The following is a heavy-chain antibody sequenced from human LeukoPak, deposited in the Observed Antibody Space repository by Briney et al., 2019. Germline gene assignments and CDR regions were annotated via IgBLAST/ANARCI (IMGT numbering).Heavy chain of an antibody. CDR3: ARHAMVYCSGGSCYRNYNWFDP. D-gene: IGHD2-15*01. J-gene: IGHJ5*02. CDR2: IYTSGST. CDR1: GGSISSGSYY. Sequence: SQTLSLTCTVSGGSISSGSYYWSWIRQPAGKGLEWIGRIYTSGSTNYNPSLQSRVTISVDTSKNQFSLKLSSVTAADTAVYYCARHAMVYCSGGSCYRNYNWFDPWGQGTLVTVPS. V-gene: IGHV4-61*02.